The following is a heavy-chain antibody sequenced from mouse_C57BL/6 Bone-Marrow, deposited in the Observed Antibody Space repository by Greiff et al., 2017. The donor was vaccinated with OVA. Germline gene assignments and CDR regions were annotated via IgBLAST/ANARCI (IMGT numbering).Heavy chain of an antibody. D-gene: IGHD2-3*01. V-gene: IGHV1-22*01. CDR1: GYTFTDYN. Sequence: EVMLVESGPELVKPGASVKMSCKASGYTFTDYNMHWVKQSHGKSLEWIGYINPNNGGTSYNQKFKGKATLTVNKSSSTAYMELRSLTSEDSAVYYCARRGYYYYAMDYWGQGTSVTVSS. J-gene: IGHJ4*01. CDR3: ARRGYYYYAMDY. CDR2: INPNNGGT.